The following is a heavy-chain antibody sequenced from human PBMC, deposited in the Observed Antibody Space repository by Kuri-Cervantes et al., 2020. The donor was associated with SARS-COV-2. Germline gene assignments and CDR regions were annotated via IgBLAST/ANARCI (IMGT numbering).Heavy chain of an antibody. V-gene: IGHV3-74*01. CDR3: ARDVDPYYDYWSGSAGY. CDR2: IYTEGRTA. D-gene: IGHD3-3*01. Sequence: GESLKISCAASGFSFSSYWMHWVRQAPGKGLVWVSRIYTEGRTASYADSVKGRFTISRDNAKNTLFLQMNSLRAEDTAVYYCARDVDPYYDYWSGSAGYWGQGTLVTVSS. J-gene: IGHJ4*02. CDR1: GFSFSSYW.